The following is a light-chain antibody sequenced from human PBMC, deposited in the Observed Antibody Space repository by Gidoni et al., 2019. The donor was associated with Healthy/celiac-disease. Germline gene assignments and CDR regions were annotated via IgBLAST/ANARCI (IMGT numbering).Light chain of an antibody. V-gene: IGKV1-39*01. CDR2: AAS. CDR3: PQSYIIPRI. J-gene: IGKJ4*01. Sequence: DIQMTQSPSSLSASLRDRVTITCRASQSITIYLNWYQQKREKATKLLIYAASSLQSGVPSRFSGSGSEIDLTLTISSLHPEDYATQHCPQSYIIPRIFGGGTKVEIK. CDR1: QSITIY.